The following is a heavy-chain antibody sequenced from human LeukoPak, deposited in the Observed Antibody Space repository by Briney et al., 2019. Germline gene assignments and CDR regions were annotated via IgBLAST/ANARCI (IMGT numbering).Heavy chain of an antibody. Sequence: GGSRRLSCAASGFTFSSYAMHWVRQAPGKGLEWVAVISYDGSNKYYADSVKGRFTISRDNSKNTLYLQMNSLRAEDTAVYYCTREGILAGVDYWGQGTLVTVSS. J-gene: IGHJ4*02. CDR2: ISYDGSNK. CDR1: GFTFSSYA. CDR3: TREGILAGVDY. V-gene: IGHV3-30-3*01. D-gene: IGHD6-13*01.